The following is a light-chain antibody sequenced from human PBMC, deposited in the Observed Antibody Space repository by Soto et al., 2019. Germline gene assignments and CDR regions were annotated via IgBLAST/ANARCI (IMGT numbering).Light chain of an antibody. CDR2: EVS. CDR3: SSYTSSSTPYVV. Sequence: QSVLTQPASVSGSPGQSITISCTGTSSDVGGYNYVSWYQQHPGKAPKLMIYEVSNRPPGVSNRFSGSKSGNTASLSIAGLQAEDDADYYCSSYTSSSTPYVVFGGGPKLTVL. J-gene: IGLJ2*01. CDR1: SSDVGGYNY. V-gene: IGLV2-14*01.